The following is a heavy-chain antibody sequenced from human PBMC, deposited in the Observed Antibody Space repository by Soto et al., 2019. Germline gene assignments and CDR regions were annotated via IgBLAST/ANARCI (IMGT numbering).Heavy chain of an antibody. D-gene: IGHD1-26*01. CDR2: INRSGGT. CDR1: GGSFSDDY. CDR3: ARGPYSRGVGATNPSH. V-gene: IGHV4-34*02. Sequence: QVQLQQWGAGLLKPSETLSLTCAVYGGSFSDDYWTWIRQPPGRGLEWIGEINRSGGTIYHPSLESRVTVSADTSKNQVSLKLTAVTAADTAVYYCARGPYSRGVGATNPSHWGQGTLVTVSS. J-gene: IGHJ4*02.